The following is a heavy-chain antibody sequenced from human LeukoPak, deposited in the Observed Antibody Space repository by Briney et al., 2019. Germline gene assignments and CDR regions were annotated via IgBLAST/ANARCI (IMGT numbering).Heavy chain of an antibody. J-gene: IGHJ4*02. CDR3: ARDHQVSYFDY. D-gene: IGHD6-6*01. CDR2: ISDDGSNE. Sequence: GRSLRLSCAASGFTFSASSMHWVRQAPGKGLEWVALISDDGSNESFADSVKGRFTISRDNSKNTLYLRMNSLRADDTAVYYCARDHQVSYFDYWGQGTLVTVSS. V-gene: IGHV3-30*04. CDR1: GFTFSASS.